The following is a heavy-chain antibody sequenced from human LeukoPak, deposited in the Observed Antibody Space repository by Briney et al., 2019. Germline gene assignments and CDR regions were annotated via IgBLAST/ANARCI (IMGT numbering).Heavy chain of an antibody. J-gene: IGHJ4*02. Sequence: PSETLSLTCAVYGGSFSGYYWSWICQPPGKGLEWIGEINHSGSTNYNPSLKSRVTISVDTSKNQFSLKLSSVTAADTAVYYCARMVRSCSSTSCYLGEFDYWGQGTLVTVSS. D-gene: IGHD2-2*01. CDR3: ARMVRSCSSTSCYLGEFDY. V-gene: IGHV4-34*01. CDR1: GGSFSGYY. CDR2: INHSGST.